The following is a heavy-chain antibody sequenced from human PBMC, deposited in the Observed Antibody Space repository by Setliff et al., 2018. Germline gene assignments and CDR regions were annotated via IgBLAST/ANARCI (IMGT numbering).Heavy chain of an antibody. CDR3: ARRATYYNFWSGYYDY. CDR1: GGSFSGYY. CDR2: INHSGST. V-gene: IGHV4-34*01. D-gene: IGHD3-3*01. Sequence: SETLSLTCAVYGGSFSGYYWSWIRQPPGKGLEWIGKINHSGSTNYNPSLKSRVTISVDTSKNQFSLKLSSVTAADTAVYYCARRATYYNFWSGYYDYWGQGTLVTVSS. J-gene: IGHJ4*02.